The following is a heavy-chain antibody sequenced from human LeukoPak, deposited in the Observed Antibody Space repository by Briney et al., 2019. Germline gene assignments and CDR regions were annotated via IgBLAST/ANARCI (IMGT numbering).Heavy chain of an antibody. CDR1: GGSISRYY. J-gene: IGHJ5*02. D-gene: IGHD2-15*01. V-gene: IGHV4-4*07. Sequence: SETLSLTCIVSGGSISRYYWSWIRQPAGKGLEWIGRLYPSGSTNYNPSLKSRVAMSVDTSKSQFSLKPSSVTAADTAVYCCARQGYCSGGSCYDWFDPWGQGTLVTVSS. CDR2: LYPSGST. CDR3: ARQGYCSGGSCYDWFDP.